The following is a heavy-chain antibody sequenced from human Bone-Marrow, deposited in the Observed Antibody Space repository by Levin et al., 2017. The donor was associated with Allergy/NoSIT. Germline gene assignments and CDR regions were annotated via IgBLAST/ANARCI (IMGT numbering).Heavy chain of an antibody. Sequence: QPGGSLRLSCAASGFTFSNSWISWVRQAPGKGLEWVANIKEDGSEKYYVDSVKGRFTISRDNAKNSLYVQMNSLRAEDTAVYYCARDQFRRATIGARWFDPWGQGTLVTVSS. CDR2: IKEDGSEK. CDR3: ARDQFRRATIGARWFDP. J-gene: IGHJ5*02. V-gene: IGHV3-7*01. CDR1: GFTFSNSW. D-gene: IGHD5-24*01.